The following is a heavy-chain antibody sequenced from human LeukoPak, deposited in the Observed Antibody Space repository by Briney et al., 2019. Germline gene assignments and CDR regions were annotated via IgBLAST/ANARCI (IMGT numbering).Heavy chain of an antibody. D-gene: IGHD6-19*01. CDR1: VYTLTGYY. Sequence: GASVKVSFKASVYTLTGYYMHWVRQAPGQGLEWMGRINPNSGGTNYAQKFQGRVTMARDTSISTAYMELSRLRSDDTAVYYCARDYPYSSGWYGVYWGQGTLVTVSS. CDR2: INPNSGGT. CDR3: ARDYPYSSGWYGVY. J-gene: IGHJ4*02. V-gene: IGHV1-2*06.